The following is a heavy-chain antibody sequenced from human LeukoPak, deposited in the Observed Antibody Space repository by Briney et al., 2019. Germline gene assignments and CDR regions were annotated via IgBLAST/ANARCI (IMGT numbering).Heavy chain of an antibody. D-gene: IGHD3-10*01. Sequence: SGTLSLTCTVSGGSISSYYWSWIRQPAGKGLEWIGRIYTSGSTNYNPSLKSRVTMSVDTSKNQFSLKLSSVTAADTAVYYCARSRAFGELLNWFDPWGQGTLVTVSS. J-gene: IGHJ5*02. CDR2: IYTSGST. CDR3: ARSRAFGELLNWFDP. V-gene: IGHV4-4*07. CDR1: GGSISSYY.